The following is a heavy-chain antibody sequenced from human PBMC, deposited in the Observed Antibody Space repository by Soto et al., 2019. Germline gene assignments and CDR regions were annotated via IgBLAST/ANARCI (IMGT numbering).Heavy chain of an antibody. Sequence: GGSLRLSCAASGFTFSNAWINWVRQAPGKGLEWVGRVKSKNDGGTTDFAAPVKGRFTISRDDSKNTLYLQMNSLKTEDTAMYYCTTYYATVTLFDYWGQGTLVTVSS. CDR1: GFTFSNAW. CDR2: VKSKNDGGTT. CDR3: TTYYATVTLFDY. J-gene: IGHJ4*02. D-gene: IGHD4-17*01. V-gene: IGHV3-15*07.